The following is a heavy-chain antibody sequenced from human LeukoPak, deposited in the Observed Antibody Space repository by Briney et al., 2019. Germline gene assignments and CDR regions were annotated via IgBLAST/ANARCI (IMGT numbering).Heavy chain of an antibody. J-gene: IGHJ4*02. CDR3: AKDEHSYGFQYYLDY. CDR2: IRYDGSNK. V-gene: IGHV3-30*02. CDR1: GFTFSSYG. Sequence: PGGSLRLSCAASGFTFSSYGMHWVRQAPGKGLEWVAFIRYDGSNKYYADSVKGRFTISRDNSKNTLYLQMNSQRAEDTAVYYCAKDEHSYGFQYYLDYWGQGTLVTVSS. D-gene: IGHD5-18*01.